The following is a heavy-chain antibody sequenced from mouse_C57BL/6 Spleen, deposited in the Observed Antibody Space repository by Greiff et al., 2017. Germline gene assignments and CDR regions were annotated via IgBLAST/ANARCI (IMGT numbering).Heavy chain of an antibody. J-gene: IGHJ4*01. CDR2: ISSGGSYT. CDR1: GFTFSRYG. D-gene: IGHD1-1*01. V-gene: IGHV5-6*01. Sequence: EVQVVESGGDLVKPGGSLKLSCAASGFTFSRYGLSWVRQTPDKRLEWVATISSGGSYTYYPDSVKGRFTISRDNAKNTLYLQMSSLKSEDTAMYYCARPLYYGSSSYAMDYWGQGTSVTVSS. CDR3: ARPLYYGSSSYAMDY.